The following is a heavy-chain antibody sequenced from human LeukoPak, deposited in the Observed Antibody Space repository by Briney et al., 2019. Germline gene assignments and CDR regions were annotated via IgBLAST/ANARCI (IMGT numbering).Heavy chain of an antibody. CDR2: IRSKANSYAT. V-gene: IGHV3-73*01. J-gene: IGHJ4*02. CDR1: GFTFSGSA. D-gene: IGHD3-16*02. Sequence: PGGSLKLSCAASGFTFSGSAMHWVRQASGKGLEWVGRIRSKANSYATAYAASVKGRFTISRDDSKNTAYLQMNSLKTEDTAVYYCAKDHDYVWGSYHDHYYFDYWGQGTLVTVSS. CDR3: AKDHDYVWGSYHDHYYFDY.